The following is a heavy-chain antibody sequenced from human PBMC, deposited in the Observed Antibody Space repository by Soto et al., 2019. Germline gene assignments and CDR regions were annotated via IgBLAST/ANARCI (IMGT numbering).Heavy chain of an antibody. V-gene: IGHV3-30-3*01. CDR3: ARDLLVYCSSTSCHTAMVDGPSYYSYYGMDV. Sequence: QVQLVESGGGVVQPGRSLRLSCAASGFTFSSYAMHWVRQAPGKGLEWVAVISYDGSNKYYADSVKGRFTISRDNSKNPLYLQKNSLGAEDTAVYYCARDLLVYCSSTSCHTAMVDGPSYYSYYGMDVWGQGTTVTVSS. CDR2: ISYDGSNK. D-gene: IGHD2-2*01. CDR1: GFTFSSYA. J-gene: IGHJ6*02.